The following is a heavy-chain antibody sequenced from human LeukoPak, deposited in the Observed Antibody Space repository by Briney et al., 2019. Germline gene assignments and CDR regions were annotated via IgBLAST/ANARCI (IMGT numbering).Heavy chain of an antibody. D-gene: IGHD3-9*01. CDR2: IYYSGST. CDR1: GGSVSSGSYY. V-gene: IGHV4-61*01. Sequence: SETLSLTCTVSGGSVSSGSYYWSWIRQPPGKGLEWIGYIYYSGSTNYNPSLKSRVTISVDTSKNQFSLKLSSVTAADTAVYYCARESPLRYFDWNDRSGGLTYWGQGTLVTVSS. J-gene: IGHJ4*02. CDR3: ARESPLRYFDWNDRSGGLTY.